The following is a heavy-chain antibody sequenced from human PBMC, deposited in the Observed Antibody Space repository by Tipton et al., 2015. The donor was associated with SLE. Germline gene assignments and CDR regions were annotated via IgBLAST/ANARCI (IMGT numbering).Heavy chain of an antibody. J-gene: IGHJ2*01. CDR1: GTSISSNHY. CDR2: VYHSGST. V-gene: IGHV4-38-2*02. CDR3: ARQLPTTLYWYFDL. Sequence: TLSLTCTVSGTSISSNHYWGWIRQSPGKGLEWIGNVYHSGSTSYNPSLKGRVTISMGTSNNQFSLTLTSVTAADTAFYYCARQLPTTLYWYFDLWGRGALVTVSS. D-gene: IGHD4-11*01.